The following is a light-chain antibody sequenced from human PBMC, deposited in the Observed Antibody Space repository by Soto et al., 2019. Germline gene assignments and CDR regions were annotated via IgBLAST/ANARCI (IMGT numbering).Light chain of an antibody. V-gene: IGLV2-8*01. J-gene: IGLJ1*01. CDR1: SSDIGGYNS. Sequence: QSALTQSPSASGSPGQSVTISCTGTSSDIGGYNSVSWYRQHPGKAPKVMIYDVTKRPSGVPDRFSGSKSGNTASLTVSALQAEDEADYYCSSYTDRKNLVFGTGTKV. CDR3: SSYTDRKNLV. CDR2: DVT.